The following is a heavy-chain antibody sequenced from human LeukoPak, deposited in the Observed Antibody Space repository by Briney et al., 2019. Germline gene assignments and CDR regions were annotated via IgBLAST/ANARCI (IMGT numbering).Heavy chain of an antibody. CDR2: IYSGGST. Sequence: GGSLRLSCAASGLTVSSNYMSWVRQAPGKGLEWVSVIYSGGSTYYADSVKGRFTISRDNSKNTLYLQMNSLGAEDTAVYYCARVPVYYGSGSYYRWGQGTLVTVSS. CDR1: GLTVSSNY. CDR3: ARVPVYYGSGSYYR. J-gene: IGHJ4*02. D-gene: IGHD3-10*01. V-gene: IGHV3-53*01.